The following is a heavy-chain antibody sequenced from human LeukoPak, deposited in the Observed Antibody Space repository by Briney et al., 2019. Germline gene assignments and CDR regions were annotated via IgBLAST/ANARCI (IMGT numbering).Heavy chain of an antibody. CDR1: GGSISSYY. D-gene: IGHD3-9*01. CDR2: IYTSGST. CDR3: AREDGYYDILTGYHKTYYFDY. J-gene: IGHJ4*02. Sequence: SETLSLTCTVSGGSISSYYWSWIRQPAGKGLEWIGRIYTSGSTNYNPSLKSRVTMSVDTSKNQFSLKLSSVTAADTAAYYCAREDGYYDILTGYHKTYYFDYWGQGTLVTVSS. V-gene: IGHV4-4*07.